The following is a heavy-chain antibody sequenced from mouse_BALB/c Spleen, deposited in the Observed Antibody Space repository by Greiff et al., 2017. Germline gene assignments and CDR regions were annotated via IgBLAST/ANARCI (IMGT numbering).Heavy chain of an antibody. V-gene: IGHV7-3*02. CDR3: ARGFYYGNYDYAMDY. D-gene: IGHD2-1*01. CDR1: GFTFTDYY. Sequence: EVHLVESGGGLVQPGGSLRLSCATSGFTFTDYYMSWVRQPPGKALEWLGFIRNKANGYTTEYSASVKGRFTISRDNSQSILYLQMNTLRAEDSATYYCARGFYYGNYDYAMDYWGQGTSVTVSS. J-gene: IGHJ4*01. CDR2: IRNKANGYTT.